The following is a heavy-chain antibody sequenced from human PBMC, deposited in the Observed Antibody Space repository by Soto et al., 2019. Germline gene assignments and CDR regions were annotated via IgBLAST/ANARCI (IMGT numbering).Heavy chain of an antibody. Sequence: GSLRLSCAASGFTFSSYSMNWVRQAPGKGLEWVSSISSSSSYIYYADSVKGRFTISRDNAKNSLYLQMNSLRAEDTAVYYCARGGYDFWSGYHSLDVWGKGTTVTVSS. CDR3: ARGGYDFWSGYHSLDV. CDR1: GFTFSSYS. J-gene: IGHJ6*04. CDR2: ISSSSSYI. V-gene: IGHV3-21*01. D-gene: IGHD3-3*01.